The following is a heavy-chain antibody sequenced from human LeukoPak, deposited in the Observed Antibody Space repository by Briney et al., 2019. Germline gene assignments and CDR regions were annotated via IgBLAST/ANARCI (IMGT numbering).Heavy chain of an antibody. J-gene: IGHJ3*02. CDR1: GFTFRSHA. CDR2: KSYDGGNT. Sequence: PGRSLRLSCAASGFTFRSHAMHWVRQDPGKGLEWVAVKSYDGGNTYYVDSVKGRFTISRDNAKNTLYLQMNSLRPEDTAVYYCARDGLGGAFDIWGQGTTVTVSS. CDR3: ARDGLGGAFDI. V-gene: IGHV3-30*01.